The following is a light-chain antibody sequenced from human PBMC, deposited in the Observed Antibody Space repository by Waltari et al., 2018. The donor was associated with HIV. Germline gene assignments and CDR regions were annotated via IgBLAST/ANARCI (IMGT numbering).Light chain of an antibody. CDR1: TSNIGNNY. CDR2: ENT. Sequence: QSVLTQPPSVSAAPGQKVTISCSGSTSNIGNNYVSWYRQFPGTAPKLLIYENTNRPSGIPDRFSGSKSGTSATLGITGLQTGDEADYYCGTWDSSLSAVVFGGGTKLTVV. CDR3: GTWDSSLSAVV. J-gene: IGLJ2*01. V-gene: IGLV1-51*02.